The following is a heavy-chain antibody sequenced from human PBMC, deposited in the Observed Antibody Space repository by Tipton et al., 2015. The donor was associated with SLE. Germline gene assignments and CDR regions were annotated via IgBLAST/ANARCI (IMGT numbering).Heavy chain of an antibody. D-gene: IGHD3-10*01. CDR1: GGSISSGGYY. J-gene: IGHJ3*02. CDR2: IYDTGST. CDR3: ARAFGAHDAYDI. Sequence: TLSLTCSVSGGSISSGGYYWSWIRQSPGVGLEWIGYIYDTGSTYYNPSLRSRVTISVDTSKNQFSLNLSSVTAADTAVYYCARAFGAHDAYDIWGQGTVVTVSS. V-gene: IGHV4-31*03.